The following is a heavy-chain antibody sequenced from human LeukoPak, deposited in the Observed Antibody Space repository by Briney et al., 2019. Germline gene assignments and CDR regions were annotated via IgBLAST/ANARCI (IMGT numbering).Heavy chain of an antibody. J-gene: IGHJ5*02. D-gene: IGHD1-26*01. CDR2: IYYTGST. V-gene: IGHV4-39*01. CDR3: ARHEYSGSYYGLSWFDP. CDR1: GGSISSSSYF. Sequence: SETLSLTCSVSGGSISSSSYFWGWIRQPPGKGLEWIGSIYYTGSTYYNPSLKSRVTISVDTSKNQLSLKLSSLTAADTAVYYCARHEYSGSYYGLSWFDPWGQGTLVTVSS.